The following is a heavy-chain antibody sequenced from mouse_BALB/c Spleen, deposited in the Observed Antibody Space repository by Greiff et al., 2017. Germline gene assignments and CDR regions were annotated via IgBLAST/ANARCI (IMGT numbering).Heavy chain of an antibody. V-gene: IGHV1-63*02. CDR3: ARHYGSSYDAMDY. D-gene: IGHD1-1*01. CDR2: IYPGGGYT. CDR1: GYTFTNYW. Sequence: VQLQESGAELVRPGTSVKISCKASGYTFTNYWLGWVRQRPGHGLEWIGDIYPGGGYTNYNEKFKGKATLTADTSSSTAYMQLSSLTSEDSAVYFCARHYGSSYDAMDYWGQGTSVTVSS. J-gene: IGHJ4*01.